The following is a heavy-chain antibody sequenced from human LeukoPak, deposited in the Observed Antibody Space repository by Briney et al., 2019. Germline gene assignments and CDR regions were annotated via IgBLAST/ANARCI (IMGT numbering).Heavy chain of an antibody. CDR1: GGSISSGAYY. Sequence: PSQTLSLTCTVSGGSISSGAYYWSWNRLHPGKGLEWIGYISYSGSTYYNPSLKSRLTISVDTSKNQFSLNLSSVTAADTAVYYCARDYDGSGYYFDYWGQGTLVTVSS. J-gene: IGHJ4*02. CDR3: ARDYDGSGYYFDY. V-gene: IGHV4-31*03. CDR2: ISYSGST. D-gene: IGHD3-10*01.